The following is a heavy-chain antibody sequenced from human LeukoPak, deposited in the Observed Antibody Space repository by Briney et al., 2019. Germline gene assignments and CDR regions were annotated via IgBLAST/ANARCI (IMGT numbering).Heavy chain of an antibody. D-gene: IGHD7-27*01. CDR1: GYSISSGYY. CDR3: ARVTGIWYFDL. V-gene: IGHV4-38-2*02. CDR2: IYHGGAT. Sequence: SETLSLTCTVSGYSISSGYYWGWIRQPPGKGLEWIANIYHGGATYYNPSLKSRVIILVDTSKNQISLKLSSVTASDTAVYYCARVTGIWYFDLWGRGTLVTVSS. J-gene: IGHJ2*01.